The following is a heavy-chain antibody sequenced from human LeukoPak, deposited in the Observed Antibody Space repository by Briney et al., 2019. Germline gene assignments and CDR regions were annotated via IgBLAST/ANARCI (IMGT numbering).Heavy chain of an antibody. CDR3: ARGNTEPPPYYYYGMDV. V-gene: IGHV1-69*01. Sequence: GSSVKVSCKASGGTFSTYGISWVRQAPGQGLEWMGGIIPIFGTANYAQKFQGRVTITADESTSTAYMELSSLRSEDTAVYYCARGNTEPPPYYYYGMDVWGQGTTVTVSS. J-gene: IGHJ6*02. CDR1: GGTFSTYG. D-gene: IGHD2-2*02. CDR2: IIPIFGTA.